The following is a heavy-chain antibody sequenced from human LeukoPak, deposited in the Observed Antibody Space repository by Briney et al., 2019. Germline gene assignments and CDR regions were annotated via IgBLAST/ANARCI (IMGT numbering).Heavy chain of an antibody. D-gene: IGHD3-10*01. Sequence: PGGSLRLSCAASGFTFSSYAMSWVRQAPGKGLEWVSAISGSGGSTYYADSVKGRFTISRDNSKNTLYLQMNSLRAEDTAVYYCAKSSVRGVIRNWFDHWGQGTLVTVSS. CDR1: GFTFSSYA. CDR2: ISGSGGST. J-gene: IGHJ5*02. CDR3: AKSSVRGVIRNWFDH. V-gene: IGHV3-23*01.